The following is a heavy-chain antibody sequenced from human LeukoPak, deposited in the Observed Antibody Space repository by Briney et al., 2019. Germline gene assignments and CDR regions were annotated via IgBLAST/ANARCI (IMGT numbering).Heavy chain of an antibody. CDR2: IYYSGST. Sequence: SETLSLTCTVSGGSISSGDYYWSWIRQPPGKGVEWIGYIYYSGSTYYNPSLKSRVTISVDTSKNQFSLKLSSVTAADTAVYYCARERTVDPAFDIWGQGTMVTVSS. V-gene: IGHV4-30-4*01. CDR3: ARERTVDPAFDI. D-gene: IGHD4-23*01. CDR1: GGSISSGDYY. J-gene: IGHJ3*02.